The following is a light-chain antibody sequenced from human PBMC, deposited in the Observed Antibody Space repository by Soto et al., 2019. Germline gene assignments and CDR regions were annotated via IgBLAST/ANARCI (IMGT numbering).Light chain of an antibody. J-gene: IGLJ2*01. CDR2: EVS. Sequence: QSALTQPPSASGSPGQSVTISCTGTSSDVGGYNYVSWYQQHPGKAPKLMIYEVSKRPSGVPDRFSGSKSGNTASLTVSGLQADDEADYYCSSFPGSNNFEFGEGTELAVL. CDR3: SSFPGSNNFE. CDR1: SSDVGGYNY. V-gene: IGLV2-8*01.